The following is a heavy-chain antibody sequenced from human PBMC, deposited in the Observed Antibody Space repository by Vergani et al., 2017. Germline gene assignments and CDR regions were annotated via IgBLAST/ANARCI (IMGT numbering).Heavy chain of an antibody. J-gene: IGHJ4*02. D-gene: IGHD1-26*01. CDR3: ARGNRQWELSALDY. Sequence: QVQLQESGPGLVKPSETLSLTCTVSGGSISSYYWSWIRQPPGKGLEWIGYIYYSGSTNYNPSLKSRVTISVDTSKNQFSLKLSSVTAADTAVYYCARGNRQWELSALDYWGQGTLVTVSS. CDR1: GGSISSYY. CDR2: IYYSGST. V-gene: IGHV4-59*01.